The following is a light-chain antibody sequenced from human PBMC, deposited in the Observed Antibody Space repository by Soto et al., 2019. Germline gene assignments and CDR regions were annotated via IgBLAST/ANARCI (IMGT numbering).Light chain of an antibody. CDR2: EVS. Sequence: QSVLAPPASVSGSPGQSITISCTGTSSDVGGYNYVSWYQQHPGKAPKLMIYEVSNRPSGVSNRFSGSKSGNTASLTISGLQAEDEADYYCSSYPSSTAYVFGTGTKVAVL. V-gene: IGLV2-14*01. CDR1: SSDVGGYNY. CDR3: SSYPSSTAYV. J-gene: IGLJ1*01.